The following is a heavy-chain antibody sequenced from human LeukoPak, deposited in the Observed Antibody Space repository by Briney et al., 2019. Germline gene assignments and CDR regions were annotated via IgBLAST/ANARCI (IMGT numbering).Heavy chain of an antibody. J-gene: IGHJ4*02. Sequence: SETLSLTRTVSGGSLSSYYWSWIRQPAGKGLEWIGRIYTSGSTNYNPSLKSRVTMSVDTSKNQFSLKLSSVTAADTAVYYCASEVRGVLTYFDYWGQGTLVTVSS. CDR1: GGSLSSYY. CDR2: IYTSGST. CDR3: ASEVRGVLTYFDY. V-gene: IGHV4-4*07. D-gene: IGHD3-10*01.